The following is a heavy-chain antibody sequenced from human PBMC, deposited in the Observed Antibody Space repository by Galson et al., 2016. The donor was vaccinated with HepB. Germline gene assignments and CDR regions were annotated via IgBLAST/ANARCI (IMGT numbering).Heavy chain of an antibody. D-gene: IGHD2-21*02. CDR2: IKPDGRET. Sequence: SLRLSCAASGFTFSEDWMTWVRQAPGKGLEWVANIKPDGRETYYVDSVKGRFTISRDNAKNSLYLQMNSLRDEDTAVYYCARDYCGSDCSRRVSYGMDAWGQGTTVTVSS. CDR3: ARDYCGSDCSRRVSYGMDA. V-gene: IGHV3-7*01. J-gene: IGHJ6*02. CDR1: GFTFSEDW.